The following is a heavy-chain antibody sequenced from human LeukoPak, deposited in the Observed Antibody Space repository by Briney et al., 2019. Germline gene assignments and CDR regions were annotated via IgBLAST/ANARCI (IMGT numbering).Heavy chain of an antibody. CDR3: ARYSGGGNFDY. V-gene: IGHV3-7*05. Sequence: GGSLRLSCAASGFTFNTYWVTWVRQAPGEGLQWVANIKPDGSDKYYVDSVSGRFTISRDNAKNSLYLQMNSLRADDTAVYYCARYSGGGNFDYWGQGTLVTVSS. D-gene: IGHD2-21*01. CDR1: GFTFNTYW. CDR2: IKPDGSDK. J-gene: IGHJ4*02.